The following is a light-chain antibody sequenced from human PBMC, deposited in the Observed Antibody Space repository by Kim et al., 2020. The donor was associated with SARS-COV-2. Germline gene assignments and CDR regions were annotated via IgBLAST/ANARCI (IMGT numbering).Light chain of an antibody. V-gene: IGLV1-44*01. J-gene: IGLJ2*01. CDR3: AAWDDSPDGYVV. Sequence: QSVLTQPPSVSGTPGQRVSISCSGSTSNIETNTVNWYQQLPGAAPKLLIHTNNQRPSGVPDRFSGSRFGTSASLTISGLQSEDEADYFCAAWDDSPDGYVVYGGGTQLS. CDR2: TNN. CDR1: TSNIETNT.